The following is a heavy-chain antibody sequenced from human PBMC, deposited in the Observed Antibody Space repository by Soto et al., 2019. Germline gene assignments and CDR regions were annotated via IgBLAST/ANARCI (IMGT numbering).Heavy chain of an antibody. D-gene: IGHD3-3*01. CDR1: GYTFTSYG. CDR3: ARDLKIFGSLGEPILGY. V-gene: IGHV1-8*02. Sequence: GASVKVSCKASGYTFTSYGISWVRQAPGQGLEWMGWMNPNSGNTGYAQKFQGRVTMTRNTSISTAYMELSSLRSEDTAVYYCARDLKIFGSLGEPILGYWGQGTLVTVSS. CDR2: MNPNSGNT. J-gene: IGHJ4*02.